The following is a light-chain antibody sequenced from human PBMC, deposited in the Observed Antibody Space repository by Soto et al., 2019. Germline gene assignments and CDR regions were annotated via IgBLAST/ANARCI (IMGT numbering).Light chain of an antibody. J-gene: IGLJ1*01. CDR2: SNN. CDR3: RPPGSTLHASV. CDR1: SSNIGRNT. Sequence: QSVLTQAPSASETPGQRVTISCSGGSSNIGRNTVNWYQQLPGTAPKLLIYSNNRRPSGVPDRFSGSKSGTSASLAISGLQSEDDVDYYCRPPGSTLHASVFGTGSKVTVL. V-gene: IGLV1-44*01.